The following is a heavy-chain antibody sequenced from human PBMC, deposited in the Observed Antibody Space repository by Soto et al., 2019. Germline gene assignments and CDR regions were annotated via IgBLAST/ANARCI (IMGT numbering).Heavy chain of an antibody. CDR3: ARDPSHIAVAGGHYYYGMDV. V-gene: IGHV1-2*02. J-gene: IGHJ6*02. Sequence: GASVKVSCKASGYTFTGFYMHWVRQAPGQGLEWMGWINPNNGGTNYVQKFQDRVTMTRDTSITTAYMELSGLRSDDTAVYYCARDPSHIAVAGGHYYYGMDVWGQGTTVTVSS. CDR2: INPNNGGT. D-gene: IGHD6-19*01. CDR1: GYTFTGFY.